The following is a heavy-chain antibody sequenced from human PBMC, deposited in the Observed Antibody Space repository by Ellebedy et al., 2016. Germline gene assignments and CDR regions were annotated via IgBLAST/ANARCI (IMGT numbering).Heavy chain of an antibody. V-gene: IGHV4-34*01. CDR3: ARDSRDGFNPNAFDI. D-gene: IGHD5-24*01. Sequence: SQTLSLTCAVYGGSFSGYYWSWIRQPPGKGLEWIGEINHSGSTNYNPSLKSRVTISVDTSKNQFSLKLSSVTAADTAMYYCARDSRDGFNPNAFDIWGQGTTVTVSS. J-gene: IGHJ3*02. CDR1: GGSFSGYY. CDR2: INHSGST.